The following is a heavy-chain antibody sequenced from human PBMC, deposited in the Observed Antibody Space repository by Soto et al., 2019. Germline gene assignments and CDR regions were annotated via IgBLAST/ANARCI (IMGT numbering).Heavy chain of an antibody. J-gene: IGHJ5*02. CDR3: ARVAARYNWFDP. CDR2: MNPNSGNT. Sequence: ASVKVSCKASGYTFTSYDINWVRQATGQGLEWMGWMNPNSGNTGYAQKFQDRVTMTRNTSISTAYMELSSLRSEDTAVYYCARVAARYNWFDPWGQGTLVTVSS. D-gene: IGHD2-15*01. V-gene: IGHV1-8*01. CDR1: GYTFTSYD.